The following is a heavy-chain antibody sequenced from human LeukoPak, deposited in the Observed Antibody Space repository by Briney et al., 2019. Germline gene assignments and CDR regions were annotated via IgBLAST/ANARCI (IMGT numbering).Heavy chain of an antibody. CDR2: IKSKTDGGTT. CDR3: TTDSRL. V-gene: IGHV3-15*01. CDR1: GFTFNTAW. J-gene: IGHJ1*01. Sequence: PGGSLRLSCAASGFTFNTAWMSWVRQAPGKGLEYIGRIKSKTDGGTTYYAAPVKGRFTISRDDSKNTLYLQMNSLKIEDTALYYCTTDSRLWGQGTLVTVSS. D-gene: IGHD6-25*01.